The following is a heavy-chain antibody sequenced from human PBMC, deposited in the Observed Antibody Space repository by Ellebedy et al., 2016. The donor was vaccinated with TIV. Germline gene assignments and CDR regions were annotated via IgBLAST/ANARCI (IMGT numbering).Heavy chain of an antibody. D-gene: IGHD6-19*01. CDR2: ISSSSSYI. J-gene: IGHJ5*02. Sequence: GESLKISXAASGFTFSSYSMNWVRQAPGKGLEWVSSISSSSSYIYYADSVMGRFTISRDNAKNSLYLQMNSLRAEDTAVYYCARDLGYSSGWYGWFDPWGQGTLVTVSS. CDR1: GFTFSSYS. V-gene: IGHV3-21*01. CDR3: ARDLGYSSGWYGWFDP.